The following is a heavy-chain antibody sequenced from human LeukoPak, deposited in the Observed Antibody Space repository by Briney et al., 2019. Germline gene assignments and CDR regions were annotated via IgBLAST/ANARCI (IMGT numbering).Heavy chain of an antibody. J-gene: IGHJ4*02. CDR3: AKKGFYFDY. CDR1: GFTFSSYS. Sequence: KTGGSLRLSCAASGFTFSSYSMNWVRQAPGKGLEWVSYISSSSSTIYYADSVKGRFTISRDNAKNSLYLQINSLRAEDTAVYYCAKKGFYFDYWGQGTLVTVSS. CDR2: ISSSSSTI. V-gene: IGHV3-48*04.